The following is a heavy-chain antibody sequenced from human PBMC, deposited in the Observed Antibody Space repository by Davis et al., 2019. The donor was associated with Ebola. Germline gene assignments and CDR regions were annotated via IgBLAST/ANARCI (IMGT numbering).Heavy chain of an antibody. V-gene: IGHV4-39*07. Sequence: PSETLSLTCTVSGGSISDSNYYWGWIRQPPGKGLEWIGSIYYSGTTYNNPSLKSRVTISVDTSNNTFSLKLTSVTSADTAIYYCAREGYSGFPKYGMEVWGQGTTVTVSS. CDR1: GGSISDSNYY. CDR2: IYYSGTT. J-gene: IGHJ6*02. CDR3: AREGYSGFPKYGMEV. D-gene: IGHD5-12*01.